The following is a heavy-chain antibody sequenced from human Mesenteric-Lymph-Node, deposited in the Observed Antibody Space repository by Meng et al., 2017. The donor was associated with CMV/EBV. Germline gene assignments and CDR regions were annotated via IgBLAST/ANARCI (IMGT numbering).Heavy chain of an antibody. D-gene: IGHD3-16*02. CDR3: AKDIDSDY. J-gene: IGHJ4*02. Sequence: GESLKISCAASGFTFTDFAMDWVRQAPGKGLEWVSAILSDGRAYYADSVKGRFTISRDNSKNTLYLQMNSLRAEDTAVYYCAKDIDSDYWGQGTLVTVSS. CDR1: GFTFTDFA. CDR2: ILSDGRA. V-gene: IGHV3-23*01.